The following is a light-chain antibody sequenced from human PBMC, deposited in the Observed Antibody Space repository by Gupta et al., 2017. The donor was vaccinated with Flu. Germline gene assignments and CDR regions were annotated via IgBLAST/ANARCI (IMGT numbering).Light chain of an antibody. CDR2: AAS. CDR1: QGITNY. V-gene: IGKV1-27*01. CDR3: QKYDSAPWT. J-gene: IGKJ1*01. Sequence: DIQMTQSPSSLSASVGDRVTISCRASQGITNYLAWYQQKPGEVPELLIYAASTLQSGVPSRFSGSGSGTDFSLTISSLQPEDVATYYCQKYDSAPWTFGQGTKVEIK.